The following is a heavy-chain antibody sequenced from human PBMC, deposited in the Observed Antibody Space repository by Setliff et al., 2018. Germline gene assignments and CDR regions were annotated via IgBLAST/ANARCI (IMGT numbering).Heavy chain of an antibody. CDR1: GYSISSGYY. Sequence: SETLSLTCAVSGYSISSGYYWGWIRQPPGKGLEWIGSIYHSGSTNYNPSLKSRVTISLDTSKNQLSLKLSSVTAADTAVYYCAREKVAVAVYFDYWGQGTLVTVSS. CDR3: AREKVAVAVYFDY. D-gene: IGHD6-19*01. CDR2: IYHSGST. J-gene: IGHJ4*02. V-gene: IGHV4-38-2*02.